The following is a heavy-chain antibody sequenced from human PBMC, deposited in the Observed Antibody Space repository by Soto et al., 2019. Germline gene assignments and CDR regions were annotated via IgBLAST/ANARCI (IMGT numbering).Heavy chain of an antibody. D-gene: IGHD6-19*01. CDR1: GFSLSTTGVG. CDR2: IYWDTHK. CDR3: ALRLVSSGWYVLDY. Sequence: QITLKESGPTLVKPTQTLTLTCTFSGFSLSTTGVGVGWIREPPGKALEWLAFIYWDTHKRYSPSLSSRLTITKDPSKNQVVLTMTNIAPVDTASYYCALRLVSSGWYVLDYLGQGNLVTVSS. V-gene: IGHV2-5*02. J-gene: IGHJ4*02.